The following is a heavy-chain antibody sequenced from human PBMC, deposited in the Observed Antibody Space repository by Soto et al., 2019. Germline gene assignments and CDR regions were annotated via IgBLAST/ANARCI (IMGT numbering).Heavy chain of an antibody. J-gene: IGHJ4*02. CDR3: VKDDGGYPSTAPH. Sequence: VQLLESGGGLVQPGGSLRLSCAASGITISNYPMSWVRQAPGKGLDWVSGISGSGDRTYYADSAKGRFTISKDNARNSLSLPIDSLEVQDTAVYFCVKDDGGYPSTAPHWGQGTLVNVSA. V-gene: IGHV3-23*01. D-gene: IGHD3-22*01. CDR1: GITISNYP. CDR2: ISGSGDRT.